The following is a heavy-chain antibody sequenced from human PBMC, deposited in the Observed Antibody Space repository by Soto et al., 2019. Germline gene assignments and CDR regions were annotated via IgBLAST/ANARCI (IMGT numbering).Heavy chain of an antibody. J-gene: IGHJ4*02. CDR3: ARSDVYCSSGTCFSFVFDF. V-gene: IGHV3-30*03. D-gene: IGHD2-2*01. Sequence: GGTLRLSCAASGFAFSKYGMHWVRQAPGKGLEWVAVTSYDGSTEFYAESVKGRFTVSRDNSKNTVSLQMHSLRVGDTALYFCARSDVYCSSGTCFSFVFDFWGQGTPVTGSS. CDR1: GFAFSKYG. CDR2: TSYDGSTE.